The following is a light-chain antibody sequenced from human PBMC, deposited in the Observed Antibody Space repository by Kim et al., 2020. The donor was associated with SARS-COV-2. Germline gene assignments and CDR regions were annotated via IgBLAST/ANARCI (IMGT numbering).Light chain of an antibody. Sequence: VSPGQTASITCSGDKLGDKYACWYQQKPGQSPVLVIYQDSKRPSGIPERFSGSNSGNTATLTISGTQAMDEADYYCQAWDSSTGGVFGGGTKLTVL. J-gene: IGLJ2*01. CDR2: QDS. CDR1: KLGDKY. CDR3: QAWDSSTGGV. V-gene: IGLV3-1*01.